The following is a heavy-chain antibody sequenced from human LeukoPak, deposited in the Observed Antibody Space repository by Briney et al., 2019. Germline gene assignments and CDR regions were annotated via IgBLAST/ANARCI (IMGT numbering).Heavy chain of an antibody. Sequence: PSETLSLTCTVSGGSISTYYWSWIRQPPGKGLEWIGYIYNSGSTNYNPSLKSRVTISVDTSKKQFSLKLSSVTAADTAVYYCAKALLSTVTDFDYWGQGTLVTVSS. CDR1: GGSISTYY. CDR3: AKALLSTVTDFDY. V-gene: IGHV4-59*12. D-gene: IGHD4-17*01. J-gene: IGHJ4*02. CDR2: IYNSGST.